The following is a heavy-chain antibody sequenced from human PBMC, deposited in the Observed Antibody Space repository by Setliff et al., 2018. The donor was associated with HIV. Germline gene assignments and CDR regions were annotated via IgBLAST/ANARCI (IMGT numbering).Heavy chain of an antibody. CDR3: ARFTVVVFGAGEPSWFDP. D-gene: IGHD2-15*01. J-gene: IGHJ5*02. CDR2: IHYKGNI. V-gene: IGHV4-30-4*08. CDR1: GDSIISGDYY. Sequence: PSETLSLTCTVSGDSIISGDYYWSWIRQSPGKGLEWIGHIHYKGNIDYSASLKSRLAISSDTSKNQFSLNLSSVIAADTAIYFCARFTVVVFGAGEPSWFDPWGQGILVTVSS.